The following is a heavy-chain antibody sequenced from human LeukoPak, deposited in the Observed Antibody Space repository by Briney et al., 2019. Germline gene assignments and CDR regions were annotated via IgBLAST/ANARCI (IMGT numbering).Heavy chain of an antibody. CDR2: ISYDGSNK. Sequence: GGSLRLSCAASGFTFSSYGMHWFRQAPGKGLEWVAVISYDGSNKYYADSVKGRFTISRDNSKNTLYLQMNSLRAEDTAVYYCARSKVAGTDAFDIWGQGTMVTVSS. V-gene: IGHV3-30*03. D-gene: IGHD6-19*01. CDR3: ARSKVAGTDAFDI. CDR1: GFTFSSYG. J-gene: IGHJ3*02.